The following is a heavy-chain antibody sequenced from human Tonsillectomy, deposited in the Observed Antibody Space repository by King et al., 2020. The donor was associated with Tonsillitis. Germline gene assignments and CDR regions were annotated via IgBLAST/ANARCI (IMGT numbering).Heavy chain of an antibody. CDR3: ARADIVVVPAARARYDYFDS. Sequence: VQLQQWGAGLLKPSETLSLTCAVYGESFSNYYWSWIRQPPGKGLGWIGEINHSGSTNYNPSLKNRVTISVDPSKNQFSLKLSSVTAADPAVYYCARADIVVVPAARARYDYFDSWGQGTLVTVSS. CDR1: GESFSNYY. CDR2: INHSGST. V-gene: IGHV4-34*01. J-gene: IGHJ4*02. D-gene: IGHD2-2*01.